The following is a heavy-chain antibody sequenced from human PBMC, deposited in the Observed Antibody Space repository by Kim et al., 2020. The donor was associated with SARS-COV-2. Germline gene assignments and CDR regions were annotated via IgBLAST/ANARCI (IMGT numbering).Heavy chain of an antibody. Sequence: ASVKVSCKASGYTFTSYDINWVRQATGQGLEWMGWMNPNSGNTGYGQKLQGRVTMTRNTSISTAYMELSSLRSDDTAVYYCARGGYSGYDSSLYFYYGMDVWGQGTTVTVSS. CDR2: MNPNSGNT. CDR1: GYTFTSYD. D-gene: IGHD5-12*01. CDR3: ARGGYSGYDSSLYFYYGMDV. J-gene: IGHJ6*02. V-gene: IGHV1-8*01.